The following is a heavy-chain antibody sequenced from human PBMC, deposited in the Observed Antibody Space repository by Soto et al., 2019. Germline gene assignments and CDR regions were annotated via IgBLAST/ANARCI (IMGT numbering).Heavy chain of an antibody. CDR1: GFTFSSYG. V-gene: IGHV3-33*01. D-gene: IGHD6-13*01. Sequence: GGSLRLSCAASGFTFSSYGMHWVRQAPGKGLEWVAVIWYDGSNKYYADSVKGRFTISRDNSKNTLYLQMNSLRAEDTAVYYCARDQTAAAGTWFDPWGQGTLVTVSS. J-gene: IGHJ5*02. CDR3: ARDQTAAAGTWFDP. CDR2: IWYDGSNK.